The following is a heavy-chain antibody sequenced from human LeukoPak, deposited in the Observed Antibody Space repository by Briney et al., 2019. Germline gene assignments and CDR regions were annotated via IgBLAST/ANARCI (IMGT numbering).Heavy chain of an antibody. CDR2: ITASGVTT. V-gene: IGHV3-23*01. CDR3: AKAPFDTSGLSSPNYFDY. J-gene: IGHJ4*02. D-gene: IGHD3-22*01. CDR1: GLTFSSHW. Sequence: TGGSLRLSCAASGLTFSSHWMHWVRQAPGKGLEWISTITASGVTTYYADSVKGRFTISRDNSKSTLYLQMNSLRAEDTAVYYCAKAPFDTSGLSSPNYFDYWGQGTLVTVSS.